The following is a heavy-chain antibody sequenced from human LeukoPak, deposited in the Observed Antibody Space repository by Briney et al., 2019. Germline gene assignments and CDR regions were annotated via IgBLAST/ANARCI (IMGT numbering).Heavy chain of an antibody. CDR2: ISSSSSYI. D-gene: IGHD6-13*01. Sequence: PGGSLRLSCAASGFTFSSYSMNWGRQAPGRGLEWVSSISSSSSYIYYADSVKGRFTISRDNAKNSLYLQMNSLRAEDTAVYYCARGSGSSSQQTRDYWGQGTLVTVSS. J-gene: IGHJ4*02. V-gene: IGHV3-21*01. CDR1: GFTFSSYS. CDR3: ARGSGSSSQQTRDY.